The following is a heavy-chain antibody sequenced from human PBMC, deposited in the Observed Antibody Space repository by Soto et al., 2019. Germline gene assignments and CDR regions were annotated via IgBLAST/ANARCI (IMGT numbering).Heavy chain of an antibody. CDR1: GYIFTDYY. Sequence: GASVKVSCKASGYIFTDYYMHWVRQAPGQELGWMGRINPNSGGTNYAQKFQGRVTMTRDTSISTAYTELSSLRSEDTAVYYCARDGGYDFWSGYDTGAEKHWFDPWGQGTLVTVSS. CDR2: INPNSGGT. CDR3: ARDGGYDFWSGYDTGAEKHWFDP. D-gene: IGHD3-3*01. J-gene: IGHJ5*02. V-gene: IGHV1-2*06.